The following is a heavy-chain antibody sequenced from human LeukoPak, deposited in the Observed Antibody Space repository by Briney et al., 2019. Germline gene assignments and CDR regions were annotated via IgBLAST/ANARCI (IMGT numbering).Heavy chain of an antibody. V-gene: IGHV3-15*07. D-gene: IGHD4-17*01. Sequence: GGSLRLSCAASDFTFSSAWMSWVRQAPGKGLEWVGRIKSKTDGGTSDLAAPVKGRFFISRDDSKDTMYLQMNSLKNEDTAMYYCVTGRTPDYGDYRGAFDFWAQGTVVTVSS. CDR3: VTGRTPDYGDYRGAFDF. CDR1: DFTFSSAW. J-gene: IGHJ3*01. CDR2: IKSKTDGGTS.